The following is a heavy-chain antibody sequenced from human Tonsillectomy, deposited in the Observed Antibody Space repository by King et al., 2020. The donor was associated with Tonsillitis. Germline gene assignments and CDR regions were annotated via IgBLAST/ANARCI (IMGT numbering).Heavy chain of an antibody. CDR1: GGSVSSDSYY. Sequence: QLQESGPGLVKPSETLSLTCTVSGGSVSSDSYYWSWIRQPPGKGLEWIGYIYYSGGTNYNPSLKSRVTISVDTSKNQFSLKLSSVTAADTAVYYCARERDYYDSRGFDYWGQGTLVTVSS. CDR2: IYYSGGT. J-gene: IGHJ4*02. D-gene: IGHD3-22*01. V-gene: IGHV4-61*01. CDR3: ARERDYYDSRGFDY.